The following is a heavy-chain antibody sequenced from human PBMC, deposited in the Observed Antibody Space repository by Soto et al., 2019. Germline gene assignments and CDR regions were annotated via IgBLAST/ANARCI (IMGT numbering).Heavy chain of an antibody. V-gene: IGHV1-18*01. CDR1: GYTFTSYG. Sequence: ASVKVSCKAPGYTFTSYGISWVRQAPGQGLEWMGWISAYNGNTNYAQKLQGRVTMTTDTSTSTAYMELRSLRSDDTAVYYCARDPKWIQLPWYYYGMDVWGQGTTVTVSS. J-gene: IGHJ6*02. D-gene: IGHD5-18*01. CDR3: ARDPKWIQLPWYYYGMDV. CDR2: ISAYNGNT.